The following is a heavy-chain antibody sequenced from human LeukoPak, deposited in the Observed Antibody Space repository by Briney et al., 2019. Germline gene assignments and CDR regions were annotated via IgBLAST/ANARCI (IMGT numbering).Heavy chain of an antibody. CDR2: ISNSDTYT. V-gene: IGHV3-11*06. CDR1: GFTFSDYY. J-gene: IGHJ4*02. CDR3: ARGPYSSGSSADY. Sequence: GGSLRLSCAASGFTFSDYYMSWIRQAPGKGLEWVSYISNSDTYTNYADSVKGRFTISRDNAKNSLYLQMNSLRAEDTAVYYCARGPYSSGSSADYWGQGTLSPSPQ. D-gene: IGHD6-19*01.